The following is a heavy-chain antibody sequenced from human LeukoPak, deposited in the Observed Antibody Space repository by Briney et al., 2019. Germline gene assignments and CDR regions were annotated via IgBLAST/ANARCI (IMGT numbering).Heavy chain of an antibody. CDR1: GGSIFSYN. D-gene: IGHD5-24*01. Sequence: SETLSLTCSVSGGSIFSYNWSWIRQPAGKGLEWVGRIYNSGDTNYNPSLKSRVTMSVDTSKNQFSLKLTSVTAADTAVYYCVRDRNYNPSLGDWFDPWGQGTLVTVSS. CDR3: VRDRNYNPSLGDWFDP. V-gene: IGHV4-4*07. J-gene: IGHJ5*02. CDR2: IYNSGDT.